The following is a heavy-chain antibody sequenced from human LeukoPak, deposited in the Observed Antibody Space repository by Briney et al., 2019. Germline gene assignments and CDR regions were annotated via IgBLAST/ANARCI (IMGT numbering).Heavy chain of an antibody. CDR2: LDQDGNAA. CDR3: VTHIYCTSTRCILDY. V-gene: IGHV3-7*03. J-gene: IGHJ4*02. D-gene: IGHD2-8*01. CDR1: GFTYNNYW. Sequence: GGSLRLSCAASGFTYNNYWMTWIRQAPGKGLEWVATLDQDGNAAYYVDPVRGRFTISRDNARNSLYLQMNSLRVDDTAVYYCVTHIYCTSTRCILDYWGQGTLVTVSS.